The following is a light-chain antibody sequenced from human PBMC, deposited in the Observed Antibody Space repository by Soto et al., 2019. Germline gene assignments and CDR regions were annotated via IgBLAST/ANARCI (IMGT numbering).Light chain of an antibody. CDR1: QSVSGS. Sequence: EIVLTQSPAILSLSPGEKATLSCRASQSVSGSLGWYQQKPGQAPRLIIYDASVRATGIPARFSGSGSGTDFTLTISSLEPEDFATYYCQQANSFPLTFGGGTKWIS. J-gene: IGKJ4*01. CDR3: QQANSFPLT. V-gene: IGKV3-11*01. CDR2: DAS.